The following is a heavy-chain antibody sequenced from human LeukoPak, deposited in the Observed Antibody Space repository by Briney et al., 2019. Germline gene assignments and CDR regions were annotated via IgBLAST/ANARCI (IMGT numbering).Heavy chain of an antibody. Sequence: GRSLRLSCAASGFTFSSYGMHWVRQAPGKGLEWVAVISYDGSNKYYADSAEGRFTISRDNSKNTLYLQMNSLRAEDTAVYYCAKGLGYCSSTSCSVDYWGQGTLVTVSS. CDR3: AKGLGYCSSTSCSVDY. D-gene: IGHD2-2*01. V-gene: IGHV3-30*18. CDR1: GFTFSSYG. CDR2: ISYDGSNK. J-gene: IGHJ4*02.